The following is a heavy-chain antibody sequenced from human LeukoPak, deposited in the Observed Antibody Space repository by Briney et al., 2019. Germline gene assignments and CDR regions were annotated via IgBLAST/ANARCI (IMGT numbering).Heavy chain of an antibody. D-gene: IGHD3-22*01. CDR3: ARDGGRDRSGYDAFDI. J-gene: IGHJ3*02. V-gene: IGHV3-30-3*01. Sequence: GGSLRLSCVGSGFAFSSYGMHWVRQAPGKGLGWVAFISYDGTNKYCADSLKGRFTISRDNAKNSLYLQMNSLRAEDTAVYYCARDGGRDRSGYDAFDIWGQGTLVTVSS. CDR2: ISYDGTNK. CDR1: GFAFSSYG.